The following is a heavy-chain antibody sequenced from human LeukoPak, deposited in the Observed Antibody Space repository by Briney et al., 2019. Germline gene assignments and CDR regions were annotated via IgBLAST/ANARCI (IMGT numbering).Heavy chain of an antibody. CDR2: IWYDGSNK. D-gene: IGHD2-21*02. J-gene: IGHJ3*02. CDR1: GFTFSSYG. V-gene: IGHV3-33*01. CDR3: ARVATKDVSAFDI. Sequence: GGSLRLSCAASGFTFSSYGMHWVRQAPGKGLEWVAVIWYDGSNKYYADSVKGRFTISRDNSKNTLYLQMNSLRAEDTAAYYCARVATKDVSAFDIWGQGTMVTVSS.